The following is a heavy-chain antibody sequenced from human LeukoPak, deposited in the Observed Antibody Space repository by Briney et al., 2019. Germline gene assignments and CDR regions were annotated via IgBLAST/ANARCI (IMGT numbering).Heavy chain of an antibody. V-gene: IGHV1-2*02. J-gene: IGHJ4*02. CDR3: VEYSWAAGAAFDY. CDR1: GYTFTAHY. D-gene: IGHD5-12*01. CDR2: IKCDSGGT. Sequence: ASVKVSCKASGYTFTAHYMHWVRQAPGQGLEWMGWIKCDSGGTEYSRNYRGRVTMTRDTSISTAYMQLTRRTSDDTAVYYCVEYSWAAGAAFDYWRQATQVPVPS.